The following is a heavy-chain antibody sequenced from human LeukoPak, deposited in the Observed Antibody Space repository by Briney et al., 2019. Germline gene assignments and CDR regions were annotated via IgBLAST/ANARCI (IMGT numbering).Heavy chain of an antibody. CDR1: GFTFSDYY. D-gene: IGHD6-19*01. Sequence: GGSLRLSCAASGFTFSDYYMSWIRQAPGKGLEWVSYISSSGSTIYYADSVKGRFTISRDNAKKSLYLQMNSLRADDTAVYYCAKEVFTGSGAGFDIWGQGTMVTVSS. J-gene: IGHJ3*02. CDR3: AKEVFTGSGAGFDI. CDR2: ISSSGSTI. V-gene: IGHV3-11*04.